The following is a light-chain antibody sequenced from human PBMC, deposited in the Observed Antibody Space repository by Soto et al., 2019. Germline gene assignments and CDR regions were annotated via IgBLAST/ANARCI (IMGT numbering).Light chain of an antibody. CDR3: QQYGSSPT. CDR1: QSVSSSY. V-gene: IGKV3-20*01. CDR2: GAS. J-gene: IGKJ5*01. Sequence: EIVLTQSPGTLSLYPGERATLSCRASQSVSSSYLAWYQQKPGQAPRLLIYGASSRATGIPDRFSGSGSGTDFTLTISRLEPEDFAVYYCQQYGSSPTFGQGTRPEIK.